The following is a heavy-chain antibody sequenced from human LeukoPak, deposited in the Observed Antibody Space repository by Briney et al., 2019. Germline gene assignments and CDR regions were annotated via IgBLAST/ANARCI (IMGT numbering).Heavy chain of an antibody. Sequence: ASVKVSCKASGYTFTGYYMHWVRQAPGQGLEWMGWINPNSGGTNYAQKFQGRVTMTRDTSVSTAYMELSRLRSDDTAVYYCARGPSITMVRGGQWYYYMDVWGKGTTVTISS. D-gene: IGHD3-10*01. CDR3: ARGPSITMVRGGQWYYYMDV. CDR2: INPNSGGT. V-gene: IGHV1-2*02. CDR1: GYTFTGYY. J-gene: IGHJ6*03.